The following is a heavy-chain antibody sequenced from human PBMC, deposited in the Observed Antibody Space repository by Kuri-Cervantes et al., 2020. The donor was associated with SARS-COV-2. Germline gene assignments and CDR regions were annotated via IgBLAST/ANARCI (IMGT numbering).Heavy chain of an antibody. CDR3: ATGTTSGWYRRDFDF. CDR2: ISYDGSNK. V-gene: IGHV3-30*03. CDR1: GFTFSSYG. Sequence: GESLKISCAASGFTFSSYGMHWVRQAPGKGLEWVAVISYDGSNKYYADSVKGRFTISRDNSKNTLYLQMNSLRAEDTGVYYCATGTTSGWYRRDFDFWGPGTLVTVSS. J-gene: IGHJ4*02. D-gene: IGHD6-19*01.